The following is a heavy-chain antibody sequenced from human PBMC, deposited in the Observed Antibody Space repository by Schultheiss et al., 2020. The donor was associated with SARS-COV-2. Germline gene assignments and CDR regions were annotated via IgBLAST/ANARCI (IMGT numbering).Heavy chain of an antibody. CDR1: GGSISSSNW. V-gene: IGHV4-4*02. CDR2: IYHSGSN. D-gene: IGHD2-2*01. J-gene: IGHJ3*02. Sequence: SETLSLTCAVSGGSISSSNWWSWVRQPPGKGLEWIGEIYHSGSNNYNPSLKSRVTISVDKSKNQFSLKLSSVTAADTAVYYCAREPGSTSYAFDIWGQGTMVTVSS. CDR3: AREPGSTSYAFDI.